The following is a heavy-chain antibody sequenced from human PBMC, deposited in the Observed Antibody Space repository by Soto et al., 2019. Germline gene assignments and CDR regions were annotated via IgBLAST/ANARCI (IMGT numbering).Heavy chain of an antibody. CDR3: ARAGGAYYYGIEV. CDR2: IYHIGST. V-gene: IGHV4-4*02. CDR1: GRSISSSNW. J-gene: IGHJ6*02. Sequence: QVQLQESGPVLVKPSGTLDLTCSVSGRSISSSNWWSWVRHTPGKGLECIGEIYHIGSTNYNPSLKIPVTRSVDKSKNQFSLKRRSVTAADAAVYYCARAGGAYYYGIEVWGQAATGSVSS.